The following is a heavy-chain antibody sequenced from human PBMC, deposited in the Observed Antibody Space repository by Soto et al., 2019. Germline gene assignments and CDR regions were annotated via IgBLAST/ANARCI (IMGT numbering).Heavy chain of an antibody. CDR2: IYWDDDK. CDR3: ARLLDYGSQGYFDY. V-gene: IGHV2-5*02. D-gene: IGHD4-17*01. J-gene: IGHJ4*02. CDR1: GFSLSTSGVG. Sequence: QITLKESGPTLVKPTQTLTLTCTFSGFSLSTSGVGVGWIRQPPGKALEWLALIYWDDDKRYTPSLKSRLTITKDTSKNQVVLTMTNMDPVDTATYCCARLLDYGSQGYFDYWGQGTLVTVSS.